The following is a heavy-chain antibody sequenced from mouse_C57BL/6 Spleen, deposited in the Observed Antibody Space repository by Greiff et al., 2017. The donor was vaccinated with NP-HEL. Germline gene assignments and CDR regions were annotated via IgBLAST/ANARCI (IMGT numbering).Heavy chain of an antibody. V-gene: IGHV1-50*01. CDR3: ARSSITTVVAPTLDY. J-gene: IGHJ2*01. CDR2: IDPSDSYT. Sequence: VQLQQPGAELVKPGASVKLSCKASGYTFTSYWMQWVKQRPGQGLEWIGEIDPSDSYTNYNQKFKGKATLTVDTSSSTAYMQLSSLTSEDSAVYYCARSSITTVVAPTLDYWGQGTTLTVSS. CDR1: GYTFTSYW. D-gene: IGHD1-1*01.